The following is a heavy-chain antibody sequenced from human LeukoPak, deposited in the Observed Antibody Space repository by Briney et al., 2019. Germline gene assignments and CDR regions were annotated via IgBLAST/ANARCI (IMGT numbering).Heavy chain of an antibody. CDR2: INPSGGST. D-gene: IGHD6-19*01. V-gene: IGHV1-46*01. CDR1: GGTFSSYA. Sequence: ASVKVSCKASGGTFSSYAISWVRQAPGQGLEWMGIINPSGGSTSYAQKFQGRVTMTRDTSTSTVYMELSSLRSEDTAVYYCARESMEYSSGWYPFPFDYWGQGTLVTVSS. J-gene: IGHJ4*02. CDR3: ARESMEYSSGWYPFPFDY.